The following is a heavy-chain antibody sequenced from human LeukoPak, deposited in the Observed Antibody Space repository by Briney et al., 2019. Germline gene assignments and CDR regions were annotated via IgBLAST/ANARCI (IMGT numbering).Heavy chain of an antibody. CDR1: GFTFSDYW. Sequence: GGSLRLSCSASGFTFSDYWMMWVRQAPGKGLEWVGNIRQDDSEKNYVDSVKGRFTISRDNAKNTLYLQMNSLRAEDTAVYYCARVRMGDDFNPFDYWGQGTLVTVSS. D-gene: IGHD3-16*01. CDR3: ARVRMGDDFNPFDY. V-gene: IGHV3-7*01. J-gene: IGHJ4*02. CDR2: IRQDDSEK.